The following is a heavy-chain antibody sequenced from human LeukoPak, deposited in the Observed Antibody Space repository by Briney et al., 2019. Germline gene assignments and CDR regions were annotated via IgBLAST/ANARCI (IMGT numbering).Heavy chain of an antibody. V-gene: IGHV1-69*04. CDR2: IIPILGIA. D-gene: IGHD2-15*01. CDR3: ARVLRPSAFDI. CDR1: GGTFSSYA. Sequence: SVKVSCKASGGTFSSYAISWVRQAPGQGLEWMGRIIPILGIANYAQKFQGRVTITADKSTSTAYMELSSLRSEDTAVYYCARVLRPSAFDIWGQGTMVTVSS. J-gene: IGHJ3*02.